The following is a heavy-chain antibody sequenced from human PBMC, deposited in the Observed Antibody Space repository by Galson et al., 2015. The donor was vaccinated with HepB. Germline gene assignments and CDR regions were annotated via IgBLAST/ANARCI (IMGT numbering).Heavy chain of an antibody. CDR1: GSTFSSYS. V-gene: IGHV3-21*01. CDR2: ISSSSSYI. CDR3: ASFMEADYQLLFQGGYYYDGMDV. J-gene: IGHJ6*02. Sequence: SLRLSCAASGSTFSSYSMNWVRQAPGKGLEWVSSISSSSSYIYYADSVKGRFTISRDNAKNSLYLQMNSLRAEDTAVYYCASFMEADYQLLFQGGYYYDGMDVWGQGTTVTVSS. D-gene: IGHD2-2*01.